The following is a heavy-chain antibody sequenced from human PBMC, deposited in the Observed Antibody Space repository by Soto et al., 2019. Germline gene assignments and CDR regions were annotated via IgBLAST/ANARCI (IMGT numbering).Heavy chain of an antibody. V-gene: IGHV3-13*04. CDR3: ARTTYSSSWYDSYYYYGMDV. CDR2: IGTAGDT. CDR1: GFTFSSYD. Sequence: EVQLVESGGGLVQPGGSLRLSCAASGFTFSSYDMHWVRQATGKGLEWVSAIGTAGDTYYPGSVKGRFTISRENAKNSLYRQRNSLRAGDTAVYYCARTTYSSSWYDSYYYYGMDVWGQGTTVTVSS. D-gene: IGHD6-13*01. J-gene: IGHJ6*02.